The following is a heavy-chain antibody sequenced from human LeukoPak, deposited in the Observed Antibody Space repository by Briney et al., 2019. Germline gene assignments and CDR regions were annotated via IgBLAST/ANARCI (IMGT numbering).Heavy chain of an antibody. CDR3: ARDPKGGFSYGWGAFDI. J-gene: IGHJ3*02. V-gene: IGHV3-30-3*01. CDR2: ISYDGNNK. D-gene: IGHD5-18*01. Sequence: GGSLRLSRAASGFTFSSHAMHWVRQAPGKGLEWVAIISYDGNNKYYADSVKGRFIISRDNSKNTLYLQMNSLRAEDTAIYYCARDPKGGFSYGWGAFDIWGQGTMVTVSS. CDR1: GFTFSSHA.